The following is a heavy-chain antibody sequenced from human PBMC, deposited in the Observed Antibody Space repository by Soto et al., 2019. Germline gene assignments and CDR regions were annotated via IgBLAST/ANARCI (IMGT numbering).Heavy chain of an antibody. J-gene: IGHJ4*02. CDR1: GFTFSSYG. Sequence: QVQLVESGGGVVQPGRSLRLSCAASGFTFSSYGMHWVRQAPGKGLEWVAVISYDGSNKYYADSVKGRFTISRDNSKNTLYLQMNSLRAEDTAVYYCAKGRWLHHTPLDYWGQGTLVTVSS. V-gene: IGHV3-30*18. CDR2: ISYDGSNK. D-gene: IGHD5-12*01. CDR3: AKGRWLHHTPLDY.